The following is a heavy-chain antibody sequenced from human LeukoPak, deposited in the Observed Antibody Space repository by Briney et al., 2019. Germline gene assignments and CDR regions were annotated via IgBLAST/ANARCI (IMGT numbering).Heavy chain of an antibody. CDR3: ARGYAWGSYRYKGGGPWFDP. D-gene: IGHD3-16*02. CDR2: IYHSGST. V-gene: IGHV4-4*02. CDR1: GGSISSSNW. Sequence: SGTLSLTCAVSGGSISSSNWWSWVRQPPGKGLEWIGEIYHSGSTNYNPSLKSRVTISVDKSKNQFSLKLSSVTAADTAVYYCARGYAWGSYRYKGGGPWFDPWGQGTLVTVSS. J-gene: IGHJ5*02.